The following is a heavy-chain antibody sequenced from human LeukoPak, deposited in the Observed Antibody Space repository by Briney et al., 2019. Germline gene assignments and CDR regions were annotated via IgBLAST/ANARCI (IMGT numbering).Heavy chain of an antibody. J-gene: IGHJ4*02. CDR1: GFTFSSYA. CDR3: ARDLTMIVAGYYFDY. V-gene: IGHV3-30-3*01. CDR2: TSYDGSNK. Sequence: PGGSLRLSRAASGFTFSSYAMHWVRQAPGKGLEWVAVTSYDGSNKYYADSVKGRFTISRDNSKNTLYLQMNSLRAEDTAVYYCARDLTMIVAGYYFDYWGQGTLVTVSS. D-gene: IGHD3-22*01.